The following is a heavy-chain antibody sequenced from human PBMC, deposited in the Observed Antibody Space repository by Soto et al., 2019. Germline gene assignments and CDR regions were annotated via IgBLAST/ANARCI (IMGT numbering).Heavy chain of an antibody. CDR1: GYTFRNYA. CDR2: INVDNGNT. Sequence: QVHLVQSGAEVKTPGASVRVSCKTSGYTFRNYAIHWVRQAPGQRLEWLGDINVDNGNTEYSQNFRDRVTITRDTSASTAYMDLSSLTSQDSAVYYCARGDGRGSWQFGYWGQSSLVTVSS. J-gene: IGHJ4*02. CDR3: ARGDGRGSWQFGY. V-gene: IGHV1-3*01. D-gene: IGHD3-10*01.